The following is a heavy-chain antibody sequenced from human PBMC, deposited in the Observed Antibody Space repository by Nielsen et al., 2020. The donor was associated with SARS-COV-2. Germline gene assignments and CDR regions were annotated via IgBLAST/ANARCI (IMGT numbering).Heavy chain of an antibody. Sequence: ASVKVSCKASGYTFTSYDINWVRQATGQGLEWMGWMNPNSGNTGYAQKFQGRVTMTRNTSISTAYMELSSLRSEDTAVYYCARDGSGGGGTPPYAFDIWGQGTMVTVSS. CDR1: GYTFTSYD. CDR3: ARDGSGGGGTPPYAFDI. V-gene: IGHV1-8*01. D-gene: IGHD2-15*01. CDR2: MNPNSGNT. J-gene: IGHJ3*02.